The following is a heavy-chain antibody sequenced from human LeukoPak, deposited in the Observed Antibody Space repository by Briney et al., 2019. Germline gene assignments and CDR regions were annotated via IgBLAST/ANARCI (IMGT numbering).Heavy chain of an antibody. V-gene: IGHV3-30*18. J-gene: IGHJ4*02. CDR2: ISYDGSNK. CDR1: GFTFSIYN. D-gene: IGHD6-19*01. Sequence: GGSLRLSCAASGFTFSIYNMHWVRQAPGKGLEWVAVISYDGSNKYYADSVKGRFTISRDNSKNTLYLQMNSLRAEDTAVYYCAKGPDYSSGWYPFDYWGQGTLVTVSS. CDR3: AKGPDYSSGWYPFDY.